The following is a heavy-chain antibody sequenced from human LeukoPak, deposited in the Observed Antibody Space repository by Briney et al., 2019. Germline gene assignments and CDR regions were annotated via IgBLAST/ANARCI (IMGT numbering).Heavy chain of an antibody. J-gene: IGHJ3*02. CDR1: GFTFTNAW. CDR3: TTGSIWVGAFDI. V-gene: IGHV3-15*01. D-gene: IGHD7-27*01. CDR2: IKRKGDGGTA. Sequence: GGSLRLSCAASGFTFTNAWMTWVRQAPGKGLELVGRIKRKGDGGTADYAAPVKGRFTISRDDSKATLYLQMNSLKIDDTAVYYCTTGSIWVGAFDIWGQGTMVTV.